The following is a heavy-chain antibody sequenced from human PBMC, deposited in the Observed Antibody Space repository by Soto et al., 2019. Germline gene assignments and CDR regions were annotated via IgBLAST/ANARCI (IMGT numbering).Heavy chain of an antibody. CDR3: ARGIVASHIDY. CDR1: GGSISSGGYH. J-gene: IGHJ4*02. D-gene: IGHD5-12*01. V-gene: IGHV4-31*03. CDR2: IYYSGST. Sequence: SETLSLTCTVSGGSISSGGYHWNWIRQHPGKGLEWIGYIYYSGSTYYNPTLKSRATISADTSKNQFSLNLSSVTAADTAVYFCARGIVASHIDYWGQGTLVTVSS.